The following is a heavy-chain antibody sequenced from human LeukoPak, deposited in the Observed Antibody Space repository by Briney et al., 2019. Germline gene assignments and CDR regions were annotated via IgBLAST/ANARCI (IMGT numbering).Heavy chain of an antibody. J-gene: IGHJ4*02. CDR2: ISGSGGST. D-gene: IGHD2/OR15-2a*01. CDR3: AQNRESWSIRGDFDY. Sequence: GGSLRLSCAASGFTFSSYAMSWVRQAPGKGLEWVSAISGSGGSTYYADSVKGRFTISRDNSKNTLYLQMNSLRAEDTAVYYCAQNRESWSIRGDFDYWGQGTLVTVSS. V-gene: IGHV3-23*01. CDR1: GFTFSSYA.